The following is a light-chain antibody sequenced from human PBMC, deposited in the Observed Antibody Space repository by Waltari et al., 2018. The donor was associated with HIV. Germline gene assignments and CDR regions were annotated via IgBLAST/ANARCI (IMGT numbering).Light chain of an antibody. V-gene: IGLV1-51*01. J-gene: IGLJ3*02. CDR1: SPNIGSHY. CDR3: GTWDSSLSTVV. Sequence: QSVLTQPPSVSAAPGQKVTISSSGSSPNIGSHYVSWYQHLPGTAPKLLIYHNDDRPSGIPDRFSGSRSGTSASLDITGLQTGDEADYHCGTWDSSLSTVVFGGGTKLTVL. CDR2: HND.